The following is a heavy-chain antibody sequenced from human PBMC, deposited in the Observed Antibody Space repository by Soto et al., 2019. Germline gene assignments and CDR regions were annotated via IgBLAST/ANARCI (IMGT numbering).Heavy chain of an antibody. CDR2: IKSKTDGGTT. CDR1: GFTFSNAW. Sequence: GGSLRLSCAAYGFTFSNAWMSWVRQAPGKGLEWVGRIKSKTDGGTTDYAAPVKGRFTISRDDSKNTLYLQMNSLKTEDTAVYYCTTELVVATSRLYYYMDVWGKGTTVTVSS. CDR3: TTELVVATSRLYYYMDV. V-gene: IGHV3-15*01. D-gene: IGHD2-15*01. J-gene: IGHJ6*03.